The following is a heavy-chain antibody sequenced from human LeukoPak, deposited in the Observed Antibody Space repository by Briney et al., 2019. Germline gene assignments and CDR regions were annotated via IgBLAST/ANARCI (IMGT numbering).Heavy chain of an antibody. D-gene: IGHD2-2*01. V-gene: IGHV4-59*01. J-gene: IGHJ4*02. Sequence: TSETQSLTCTVSGGSISSYYWSWIRQPPGKGLEWIGYIYYSGSTNYNPSLKSRVTISVDTSKNQFSLKLSSVTAADTAVYYCARVAVVPAATHFDYWGQGTLVTVSS. CDR1: GGSISSYY. CDR2: IYYSGST. CDR3: ARVAVVPAATHFDY.